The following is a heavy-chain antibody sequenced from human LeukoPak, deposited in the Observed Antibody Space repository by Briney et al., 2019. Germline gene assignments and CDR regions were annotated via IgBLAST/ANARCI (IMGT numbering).Heavy chain of an antibody. V-gene: IGHV3-48*01. D-gene: IGHD1-26*01. J-gene: IGHJ4*02. CDR1: GFTFSTYS. Sequence: GGSLRLSCAASGFTFSTYSFNWVRQAPGKGLEWVAFINDKNTIYYAASVKGRFTISRDNSRNSLYLQMNSLRVEDTAIYYCARDCWEVAYFDYWGQGTLVTVSS. CDR3: ARDCWEVAYFDY. CDR2: INDKNTI.